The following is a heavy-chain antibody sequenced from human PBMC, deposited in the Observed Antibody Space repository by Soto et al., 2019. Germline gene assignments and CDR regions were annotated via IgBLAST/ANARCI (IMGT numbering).Heavy chain of an antibody. V-gene: IGHV3-21*04. CDR2: ISSSSSYI. J-gene: IGHJ4*02. D-gene: IGHD3-16*01. CDR3: VRDSYGSLYDY. CDR1: GFTFTSYN. Sequence: PGGSLRLSCAASGFTFTSYNMNWVRQAPGKWLEWVSFISSSSSYIYYADSVKGRFTISRDNAKNSVYLQMNSLRAEDTAVYYCVRDSYGSLYDYWGQGXLVTVYS.